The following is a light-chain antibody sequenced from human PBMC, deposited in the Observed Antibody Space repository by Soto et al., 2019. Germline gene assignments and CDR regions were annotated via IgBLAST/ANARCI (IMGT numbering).Light chain of an antibody. CDR2: AAS. V-gene: IGKV1-39*01. CDR1: QSISSY. CDR3: QQTYNTPRT. J-gene: IGKJ1*01. Sequence: DIQMTQSPSTLPASVGDRVTITCRASQSISSYLNWYQHKSGKAPKLLIYAASSLHSGVPSRFSGSGSGTDFTLTISSLQAEDFATYYCQQTYNTPRTFGQGTKVDI.